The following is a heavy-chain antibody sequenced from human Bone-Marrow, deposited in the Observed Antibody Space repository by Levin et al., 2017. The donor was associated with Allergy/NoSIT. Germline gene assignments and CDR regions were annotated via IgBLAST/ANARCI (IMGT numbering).Heavy chain of an antibody. Sequence: ASVKVSCKASGYTFSNYGINWVRQAPGQGLEWLGYISAYNGDTNYAQNLQGRVTMTTDTSTSTAYMELRSLRSDDTAVYYCASSGNSTDFDYWGQGTLVTVSS. CDR2: ISAYNGDT. D-gene: IGHD2-2*01. J-gene: IGHJ4*02. V-gene: IGHV1-18*01. CDR1: GYTFSNYG. CDR3: ASSGNSTDFDY.